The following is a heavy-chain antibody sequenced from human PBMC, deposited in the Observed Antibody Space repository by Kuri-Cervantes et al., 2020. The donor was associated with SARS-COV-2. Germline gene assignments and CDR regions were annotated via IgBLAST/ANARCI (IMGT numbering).Heavy chain of an antibody. CDR3: ARGGRYCSSTSCYAHDY. CDR1: GFTFSSYA. Sequence: GEPLKISCAASGFTFSSYAMHWVRQAPGKGLEWVAVISYDGSNKYYADSVKGRFTISRDNSKNTLYLQMNSLRAEDTAVYYCARGGRYCSSTSCYAHDYWGRGTLVTVSS. J-gene: IGHJ4*02. CDR2: ISYDGSNK. V-gene: IGHV3-30*04. D-gene: IGHD2-2*01.